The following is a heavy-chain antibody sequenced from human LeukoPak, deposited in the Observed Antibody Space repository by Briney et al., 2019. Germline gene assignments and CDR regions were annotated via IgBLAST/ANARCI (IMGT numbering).Heavy chain of an antibody. D-gene: IGHD3-22*01. CDR2: IYYSGST. CDR1: GGSISIYY. J-gene: IGHJ3*02. V-gene: IGHV4-59*08. Sequence: SETLSLTCTVSGGSISIYYWSWIRQPPGKGLEWIGYIYYSGSTNYNPSLKSRVTISVDTSKNQFSLKLSSVTAADTAVYYCARQPDYDSSGYPQRAFDIWGQGTMVTVSS. CDR3: ARQPDYDSSGYPQRAFDI.